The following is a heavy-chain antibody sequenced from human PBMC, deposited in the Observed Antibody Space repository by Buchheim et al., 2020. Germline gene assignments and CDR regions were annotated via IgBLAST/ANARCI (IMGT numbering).Heavy chain of an antibody. CDR3: TKESSSSWSGNWFDP. V-gene: IGHV3-23*01. CDR1: GFTFSSYA. Sequence: EVQLLESGGGLVQPGGSLRLSCAASGFTFSSYAMSWVRQAPGKGLQWVSAITGRGDRTYYADSVKGRFTLSRDNSKNTLLLEMNTLRAEDTAVYYCTKESSSSWSGNWFDPWGQGT. CDR2: ITGRGDRT. J-gene: IGHJ5*02. D-gene: IGHD2-2*01.